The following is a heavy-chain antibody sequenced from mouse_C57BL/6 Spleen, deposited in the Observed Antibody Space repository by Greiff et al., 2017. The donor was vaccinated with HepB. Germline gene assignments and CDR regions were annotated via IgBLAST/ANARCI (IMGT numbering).Heavy chain of an antibody. D-gene: IGHD2-10*02. Sequence: QVQLKQPGAELVRPGTSVKLSCKASGYTFTSYWMHWVKQRPGQGLEWSGVIDPSDSYTNYNQKFKGKATLTVDTSSSTAYMQLSSLTSEDSAVYYCARRYGYAMDYWGQGTSVTVSS. V-gene: IGHV1-59*01. CDR3: ARRYGYAMDY. CDR1: GYTFTSYW. CDR2: IDPSDSYT. J-gene: IGHJ4*01.